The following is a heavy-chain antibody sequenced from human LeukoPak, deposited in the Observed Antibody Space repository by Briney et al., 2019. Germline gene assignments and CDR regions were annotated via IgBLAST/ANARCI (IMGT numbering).Heavy chain of an antibody. V-gene: IGHV3-43*01. CDR2: MNWDGGST. CDR1: GFNLDDYT. Sequence: GGSLRLSCAASGFNLDDYTLHWVRQLPGKGLEWVSLMNWDGGSTYYADSVKGRFTISRDTSKNSLFLQMHSLKAEDTAIYYCAKDLGKVIAAAGTAGFDSWGRGTLVTVSS. D-gene: IGHD6-19*01. J-gene: IGHJ4*01. CDR3: AKDLGKVIAAAGTAGFDS.